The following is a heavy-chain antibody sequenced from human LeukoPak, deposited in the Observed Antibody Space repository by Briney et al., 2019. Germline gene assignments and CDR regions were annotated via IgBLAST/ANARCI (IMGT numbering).Heavy chain of an antibody. CDR2: IYYSGST. D-gene: IGHD1-14*01. CDR3: ARVDRLNWFDP. Sequence: SETRSLTCTLAAGSISSSSYDWGWLREPPVKGLEWIGSIYYSGSTYYNPSLKSRVTISVDTSKNQFSLKLSSVTAADTAVYYCARVDRLNWFDPWGQGTLVTVSS. V-gene: IGHV4-39*07. J-gene: IGHJ5*02. CDR1: AGSISSSSYD.